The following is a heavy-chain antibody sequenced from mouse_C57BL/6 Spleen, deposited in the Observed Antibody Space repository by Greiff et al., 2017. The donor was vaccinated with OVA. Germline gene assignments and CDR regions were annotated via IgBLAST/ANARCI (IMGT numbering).Heavy chain of an antibody. D-gene: IGHD1-1*01. J-gene: IGHJ3*01. CDR3: ARENYGSSRFAY. Sequence: VQLQQPGAELVRPGSSVKLSCKASGYTFTSYWMHWVKQRPIQGLEWIGNIDPSDSETHYNQKFKDKATLTVDKSSSTAYMQLSSLTSEDSAVYYCARENYGSSRFAYWGQGTLVTVSA. CDR1: GYTFTSYW. CDR2: IDPSDSET. V-gene: IGHV1-52*01.